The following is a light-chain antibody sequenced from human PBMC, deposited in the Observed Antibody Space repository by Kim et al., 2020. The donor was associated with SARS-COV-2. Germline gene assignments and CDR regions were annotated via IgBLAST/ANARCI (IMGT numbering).Light chain of an antibody. CDR2: AAS. CDR3: LQDYNSPRT. Sequence: SSVGRSFTVHDRAMQGIISGLCVYQQKAGKAPKLLIYAASTLQSGVPSRFSGSGSATDFTLTISSLQPEDVASYYCLQDYNSPRTFGQGTKVDIK. CDR1: QGIISG. J-gene: IGKJ1*01. V-gene: IGKV1-6*01.